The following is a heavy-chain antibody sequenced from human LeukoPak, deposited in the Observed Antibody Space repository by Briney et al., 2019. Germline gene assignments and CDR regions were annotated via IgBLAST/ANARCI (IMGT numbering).Heavy chain of an antibody. CDR1: GRSIRGYF. Sequence: AETLSLTCTVSGRSIRGYFWSWIRQPAGKGLECIGRIYAGGSTNYNPSLRSRVTMSVDTSKNQLSLRLSSVTAADTAVYYCARSRFEELLVAFDIWGQGTMVIVSS. V-gene: IGHV4-4*07. J-gene: IGHJ3*02. CDR2: IYAGGST. CDR3: ARSRFEELLVAFDI. D-gene: IGHD3-10*01.